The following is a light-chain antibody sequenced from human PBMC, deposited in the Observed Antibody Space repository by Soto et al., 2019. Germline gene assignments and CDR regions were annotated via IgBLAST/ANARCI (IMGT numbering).Light chain of an antibody. V-gene: IGKV3D-15*01. CDR2: GAS. CDR3: QQYNNWPQT. Sequence: EIVMTQSPPTLYVSPGERATLSCRASQSISRNLAWFQQKPGQAPSLLIFGASNRATGIPARFSGSGSGTEFTLTISSLQSEDFAVYYCQQYNNWPQTFGQGTKVDI. J-gene: IGKJ1*01. CDR1: QSISRN.